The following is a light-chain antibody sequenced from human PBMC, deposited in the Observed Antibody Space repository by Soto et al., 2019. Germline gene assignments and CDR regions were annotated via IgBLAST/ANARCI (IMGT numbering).Light chain of an antibody. CDR2: GTS. V-gene: IGKV3-20*01. J-gene: IGKJ1*01. CDR3: HQYGSSPT. Sequence: ENVLTQSPGTLSLSPGERATLSCRASQSLSSSYLAWYQQKPGQAPRLLIYGTSTRATGIPDRFSGSGSGTDFTLIISRPDPEDFAVYYCHQYGSSPTFGQGTKVEI. CDR1: QSLSSSY.